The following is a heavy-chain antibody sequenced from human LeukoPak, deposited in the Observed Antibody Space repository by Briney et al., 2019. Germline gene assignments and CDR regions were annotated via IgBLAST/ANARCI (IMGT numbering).Heavy chain of an antibody. V-gene: IGHV3-23*01. Sequence: GGSLRLSCAASGFTFNSYAMSWVRQAPGKGLKWVAGISGSGGNTYYADSVKGRFTISRDNSKNTLYLQMNSLRAEDTAVYYCARDRIYGSGSYLDYWGQGTLVTVSS. J-gene: IGHJ4*02. D-gene: IGHD3-10*01. CDR3: ARDRIYGSGSYLDY. CDR2: ISGSGGNT. CDR1: GFTFNSYA.